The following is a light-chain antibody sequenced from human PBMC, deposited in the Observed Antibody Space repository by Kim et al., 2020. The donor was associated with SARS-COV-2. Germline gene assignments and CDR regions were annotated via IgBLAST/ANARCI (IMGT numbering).Light chain of an antibody. CDR3: QQRHSTPLLT. CDR2: SSA. J-gene: IGKJ4*01. CDR1: QSISTY. Sequence: SLVDSVTIAWWASQSISTYWNWDQQKPGKAPKNLINSSATFQSGVPSTFSGSGSGTDFTLIITSLQPEDFVTYYCQQRHSTPLLTFGGGTKVDIK. V-gene: IGKV1-39*01.